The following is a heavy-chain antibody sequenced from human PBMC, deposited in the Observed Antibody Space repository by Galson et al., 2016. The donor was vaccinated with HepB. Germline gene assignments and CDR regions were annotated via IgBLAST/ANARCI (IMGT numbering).Heavy chain of an antibody. V-gene: IGHV3-11*05. CDR3: ARDADFGLGDGYNSASFDY. CDR2: ISSSSSYT. CDR1: GFTFSDHY. J-gene: IGHJ4*02. D-gene: IGHD5-24*01. Sequence: SLRLSCAASGFTFSDHYMSWIRQAPGKGLEWVSYISSSSSYTDYADSVQGRFTISRDNAENSLYLQMNSLRAEDTAVYYCARDADFGLGDGYNSASFDYGGQGTLVTVSS.